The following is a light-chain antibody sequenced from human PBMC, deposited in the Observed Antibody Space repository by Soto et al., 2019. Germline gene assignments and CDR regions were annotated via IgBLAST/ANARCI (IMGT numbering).Light chain of an antibody. Sequence: DIQMTQSPSSLSASVGDRVTITCQASHDITNYLNWYQHKPGKAPKLLIYGASNLETGVPSRFSGSGSGTDFTFTISSLQHEDIATYYCQYCDYLPLFGPGTTVDF. J-gene: IGKJ3*01. CDR3: QYCDYLPL. CDR2: GAS. V-gene: IGKV1-33*01. CDR1: HDITNY.